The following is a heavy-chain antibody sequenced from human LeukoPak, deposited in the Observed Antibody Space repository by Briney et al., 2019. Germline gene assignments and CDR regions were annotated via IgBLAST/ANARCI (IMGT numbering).Heavy chain of an antibody. J-gene: IGHJ3*02. D-gene: IGHD1-1*01. CDR1: GFTFSSFD. V-gene: IGHV3-30*02. CDR3: ARGSRNDVYAFDI. Sequence: PGGSLRLSCAASGFTFSSFDMHWVRQAPGKGLEWVAFIRYDGSNKYYTDSVKGRFTISRDNSKNTVYLQMNSLRADDTALYYCARGSRNDVYAFDIWGQGTMVTVSS. CDR2: IRYDGSNK.